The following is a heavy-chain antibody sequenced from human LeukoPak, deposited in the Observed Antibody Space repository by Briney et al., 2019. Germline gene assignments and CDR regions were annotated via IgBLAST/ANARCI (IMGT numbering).Heavy chain of an antibody. CDR3: ARAYCSSTRCSYYFDS. CDR2: ISSSSTYI. J-gene: IGHJ4*02. CDR1: GFTFDSYG. V-gene: IGHV3-21*01. Sequence: GGSLRLSCAASGFTFDSYGMYWVRQAPGKGLEWVSSISSSSTYIYYADSVKGPFTISRDNAKNILYLQMNSLRAEDTAVYYCARAYCSSTRCSYYFDSWGQGTLVTVSS. D-gene: IGHD2-2*01.